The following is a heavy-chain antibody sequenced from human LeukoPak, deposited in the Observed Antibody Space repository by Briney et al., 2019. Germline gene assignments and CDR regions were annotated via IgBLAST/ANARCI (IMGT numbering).Heavy chain of an antibody. V-gene: IGHV3-21*01. CDR2: ISSSSGYI. CDR1: GFTFSSYS. J-gene: IGHJ4*02. CDR3: ASSIAAAGRPPSFDY. D-gene: IGHD6-13*01. Sequence: TGGSLRLSCAASGFTFSSYSMNWVRQAPGKGLEWVSSISSSSGYIYYADSVKGRFTISRDNAKNSLYLQMNSLRAEDTAVYYCASSIAAAGRPPSFDYWGQGTLVTVSS.